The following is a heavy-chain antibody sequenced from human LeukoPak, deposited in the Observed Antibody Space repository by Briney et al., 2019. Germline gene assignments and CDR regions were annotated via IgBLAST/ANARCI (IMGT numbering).Heavy chain of an antibody. Sequence: PGGSLRLSCPASGFTFSNYWMSWVRQAPGKGLEWVSYISSSGSTIYYADSVKGRFTISRDNAKNSLYLQMNSLRAEDTAVYYCATNYYYYYMDVWGKGTTVTVSS. V-gene: IGHV3-11*04. CDR3: ATNYYYYYMDV. CDR2: ISSSGSTI. CDR1: GFTFSNYW. J-gene: IGHJ6*03.